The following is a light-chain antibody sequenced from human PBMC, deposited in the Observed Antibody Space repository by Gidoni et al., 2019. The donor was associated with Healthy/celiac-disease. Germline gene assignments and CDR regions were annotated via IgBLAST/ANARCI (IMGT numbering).Light chain of an antibody. CDR1: QSVSSSY. CDR2: GAS. Sequence: EIVLTQSPGTLSLSPGERATLSCRASQSVSSSYLAWYQQKPGQAPRLLIYGASSRATGIPDRFSGSGSGTDFKLTISRLEPEDFAVYYCQQYGSSLLTFGGGTKVEIK. J-gene: IGKJ4*01. V-gene: IGKV3-20*01. CDR3: QQYGSSLLT.